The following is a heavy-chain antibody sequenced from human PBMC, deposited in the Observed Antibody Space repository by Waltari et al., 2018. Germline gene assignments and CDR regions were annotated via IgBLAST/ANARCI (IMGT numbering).Heavy chain of an antibody. CDR3: AIYDFWSGYYPYYYYGMDV. D-gene: IGHD3-3*01. CDR2: INHSGST. V-gene: IGHV4-34*01. J-gene: IGHJ6*02. Sequence: QVQLQQWGAGLLKPSETLSLPCAVYGGSFRGYYWRWIRQPPGKGLEWIGEINHSGSTNYNPSLKSRVTISVDTSKNQFSLKLSSVTAADTAVYYCAIYDFWSGYYPYYYYGMDVWGQGTTVTVSS. CDR1: GGSFRGYY.